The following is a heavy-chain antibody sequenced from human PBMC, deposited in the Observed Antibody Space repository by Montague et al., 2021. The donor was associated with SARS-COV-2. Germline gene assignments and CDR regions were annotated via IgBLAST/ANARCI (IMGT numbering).Heavy chain of an antibody. CDR1: GGSITGYY. CDR2: IYDGGAV. D-gene: IGHD4-23*01. V-gene: IGHV4-59*01. J-gene: IGHJ3*02. CDR3: VRDPPHGGPRGAYDI. Sequence: SETLSLTCTVSGGSITGYYWSWLRRSPGKGLEWIAYIYDGGAVNYNPSLGSRVTISTDTSKNQLSLKVNSVTAADTAVYACVRDPPHGGPRGAYDIWGQGTVVTVSS.